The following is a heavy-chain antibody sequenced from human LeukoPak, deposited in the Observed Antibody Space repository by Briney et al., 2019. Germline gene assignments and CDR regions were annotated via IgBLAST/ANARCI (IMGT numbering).Heavy chain of an antibody. D-gene: IGHD4-17*01. Sequence: GGSLRLSCAASGFTFSSYAISWVRQAPGKGLEWVSGINWNGGRTGYADSVKGRFTISRDNAKNSLYLQMNSLRAEDTALYYCARDYDYGDYPGYWGQGTLVTVSS. V-gene: IGHV3-20*04. CDR1: GFTFSSYA. CDR2: INWNGGRT. J-gene: IGHJ4*02. CDR3: ARDYDYGDYPGY.